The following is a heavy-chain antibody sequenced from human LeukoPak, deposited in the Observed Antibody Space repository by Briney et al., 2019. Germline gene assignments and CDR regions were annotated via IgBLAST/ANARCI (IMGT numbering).Heavy chain of an antibody. CDR2: VYEGETT. CDR3: ASNWSDFDY. D-gene: IGHD1-1*01. Sequence: PSETLSLTCTVSGYSISTGHYWGWIRQPPGKGLEWIGSVYEGETTYYNPSLKTRLTISVDTSKNQFSLKLSSVTAADTAVYYCASNWSDFDYGGQGILVTVSS. J-gene: IGHJ4*02. V-gene: IGHV4-38-2*02. CDR1: GYSISTGHY.